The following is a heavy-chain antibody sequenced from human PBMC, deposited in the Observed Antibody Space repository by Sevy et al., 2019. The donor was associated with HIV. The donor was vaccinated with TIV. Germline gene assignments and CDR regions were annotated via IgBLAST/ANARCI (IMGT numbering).Heavy chain of an antibody. CDR1: GFTFSSYW. V-gene: IGHV3-7*01. CDR2: IKQDGSEK. Sequence: GESLKISCAASGFTFSSYWMSWVRQAPGKGLEWVANIKQDGSEKYYVDSVKGRFTISRDNAKNSLYLQMNSLRAEDTAVYYCARVLRFGELLYFDYWCQGTLVTVSS. D-gene: IGHD3-10*01. J-gene: IGHJ4*02. CDR3: ARVLRFGELLYFDY.